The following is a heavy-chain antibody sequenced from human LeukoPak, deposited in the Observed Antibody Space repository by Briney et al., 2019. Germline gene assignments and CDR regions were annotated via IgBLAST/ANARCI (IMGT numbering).Heavy chain of an antibody. J-gene: IGHJ4*02. CDR1: GFTFSSYG. Sequence: PGGSLRLSCAASGFTFSSYGMHWVRQAPGKGLEWVAVIWYDGSNKYYADSVKGRFTISRDNSKNTLYLQMNSLGAEDTAVYYCAKGNSDFDYWGQGTLVTVPS. D-gene: IGHD1-7*01. V-gene: IGHV3-33*06. CDR2: IWYDGSNK. CDR3: AKGNSDFDY.